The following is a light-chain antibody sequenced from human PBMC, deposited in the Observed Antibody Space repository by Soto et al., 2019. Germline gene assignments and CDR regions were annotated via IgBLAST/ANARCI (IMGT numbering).Light chain of an antibody. Sequence: EIVMTQSPATLSVSPGERATLSCRASQSVSSNLAWYQQKPGQAPRLRIYGASSRGTGIPARFSGSGSGTVFTLTITSLQSEDFAVYYCQKYNNWPGTFGQGTKVDIK. CDR3: QKYNNWPGT. CDR2: GAS. CDR1: QSVSSN. J-gene: IGKJ1*01. V-gene: IGKV3-15*01.